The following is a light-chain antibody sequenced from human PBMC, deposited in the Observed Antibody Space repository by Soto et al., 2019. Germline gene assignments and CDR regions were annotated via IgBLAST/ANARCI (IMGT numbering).Light chain of an antibody. Sequence: DIPMTQSPSTLSASVGDRVTITCRASQSISSWLAWYQQKPGKAPKLLIYKASSLESGVPSRFSGSGSGTEFTLTISSLQPVDFATYYCQQYNSYSVTFGQGTKVEIK. V-gene: IGKV1-5*03. CDR1: QSISSW. CDR3: QQYNSYSVT. J-gene: IGKJ1*01. CDR2: KAS.